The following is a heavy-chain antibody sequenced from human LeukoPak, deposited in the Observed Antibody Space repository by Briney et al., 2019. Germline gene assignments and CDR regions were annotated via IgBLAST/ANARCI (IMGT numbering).Heavy chain of an antibody. Sequence: PSETLSLTCAVYGGSFTGYYWSWIRQPPGKGLEWIGEINHSGGTSYNPSLKNRVTTSLETSKNQVSLKLSSVTAADTAVYYCARGPGDYWGQGTLVTVSS. V-gene: IGHV4-34*01. J-gene: IGHJ4*02. CDR3: ARGPGDY. CDR1: GGSFTGYY. CDR2: INHSGGT.